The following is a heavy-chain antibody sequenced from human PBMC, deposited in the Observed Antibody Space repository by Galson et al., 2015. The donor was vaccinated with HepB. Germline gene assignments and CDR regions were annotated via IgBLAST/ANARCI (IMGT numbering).Heavy chain of an antibody. CDR1: GFTFSGSA. V-gene: IGHV3-73*01. J-gene: IGHJ4*02. CDR2: IRSKANSYAT. Sequence: SLRLSCAASGFTFSGSAMHWVRQASGKGLEWVGRIRSKANSYATAYAASVKGRFTISRDDSKNTAYLQMNSLKTEDTAVYYCTSKDRRSRIDYWGQGTLVTVSS. CDR3: TSKDRRSRIDY. D-gene: IGHD1-14*01.